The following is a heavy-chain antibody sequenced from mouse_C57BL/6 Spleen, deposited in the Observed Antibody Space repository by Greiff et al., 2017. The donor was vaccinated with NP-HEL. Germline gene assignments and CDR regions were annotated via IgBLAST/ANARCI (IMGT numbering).Heavy chain of an antibody. Sequence: VQLQQSGAELVKPGASVKLSCKASGYTFTSYWMHWVKQRPGQGLEWIGMIHPNSGSTNYNEKFKSKATLTVDKSSSTAYMQLSSLTSEDSAVYYCAREAGLRGAMDYWGQGTSVTVSS. CDR1: GYTFTSYW. J-gene: IGHJ4*01. CDR2: IHPNSGST. CDR3: AREAGLRGAMDY. V-gene: IGHV1-64*01. D-gene: IGHD2-4*01.